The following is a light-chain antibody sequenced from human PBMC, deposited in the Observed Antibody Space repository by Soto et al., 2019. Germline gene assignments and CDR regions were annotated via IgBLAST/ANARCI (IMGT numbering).Light chain of an antibody. V-gene: IGKV4-1*01. J-gene: IGKJ1*01. CDR3: QQYHSAPQS. CDR1: QSVLYSPNNKNY. Sequence: DIVMTQSPDSLAVSLGERATINCKSSQSVLYSPNNKNYLAWYQQKPGQPPKLLIYWASTRESGVRDRFSGSGSGTDFTLTISSLQAEDVAFYYCQQYHSAPQSFGQGTKLEIK. CDR2: WAS.